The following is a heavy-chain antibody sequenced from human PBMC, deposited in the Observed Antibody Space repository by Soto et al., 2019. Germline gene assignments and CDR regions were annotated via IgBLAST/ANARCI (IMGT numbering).Heavy chain of an antibody. Sequence: QVQLQESGPGLVKPSETLSLTCTVSGGSISSYYWSWIRQPPGKGLEWIGYIYYSGSTNYNPSLKSRVNISVDTSKNQFSLKLSSVTAADTAVYYCAAPTGTTDAFDIWGQGTMVTVSS. CDR1: GGSISSYY. J-gene: IGHJ3*02. CDR3: AAPTGTTDAFDI. V-gene: IGHV4-59*08. D-gene: IGHD1-1*01. CDR2: IYYSGST.